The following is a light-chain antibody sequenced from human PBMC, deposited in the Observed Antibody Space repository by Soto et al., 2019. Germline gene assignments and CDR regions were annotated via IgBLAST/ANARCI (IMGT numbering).Light chain of an antibody. V-gene: IGKV3D-15*01. CDR2: DAT. J-gene: IGKJ4*01. CDR1: QYISSN. CDR3: QQYHDWPPLT. Sequence: DIVMTQSPATLSESPEERVTLSCRASQYISSNLAWYQQKPGQPPRLLIYDATSRATGIPSRFSGSGSGTDFTLTIISLQSEDFAVYFCQQYHDWPPLTFGGGTKVEIK.